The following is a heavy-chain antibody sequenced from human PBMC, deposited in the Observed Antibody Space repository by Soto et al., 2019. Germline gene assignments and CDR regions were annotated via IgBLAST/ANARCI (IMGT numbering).Heavy chain of an antibody. Sequence: QAQLVQSGAEVKKTGASVKVSCKASGYTFTSFGIRWLRQAPVQGLAWMAWISAYTGKTSYAQKFHGRVTLTTEASTDTGYMGLRDLRSEDTAMYFCARSLDITPYYNDGLEVWCQGTPVTVSS. D-gene: IGHD1-20*01. CDR3: ARSLDITPYYNDGLEV. J-gene: IGHJ6*02. CDR2: ISAYTGKT. CDR1: GYTFTSFG. V-gene: IGHV1-18*01.